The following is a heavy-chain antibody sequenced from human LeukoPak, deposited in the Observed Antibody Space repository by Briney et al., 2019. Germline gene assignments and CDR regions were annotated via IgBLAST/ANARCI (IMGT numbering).Heavy chain of an antibody. J-gene: IGHJ4*02. CDR2: IKQDGGEK. CDR3: ARLGRSYYTY. D-gene: IGHD1-26*01. Sequence: PGGSLRLSCVASGFAFSSYWMSWLRQAPGKGLEWVANIKQDGGEKYYVDSVKGRFTISRDKAKNSLFLQMNSLRVEDTAVYYCARLGRSYYTYWGQGTLVTVSS. V-gene: IGHV3-7*01. CDR1: GFAFSSYW.